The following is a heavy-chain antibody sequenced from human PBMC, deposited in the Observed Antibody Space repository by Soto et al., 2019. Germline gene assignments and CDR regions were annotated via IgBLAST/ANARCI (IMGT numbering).Heavy chain of an antibody. CDR3: AKVTYYYGSGSFDYYYYGMDV. CDR1: GFTFSSYA. J-gene: IGHJ6*02. D-gene: IGHD3-10*01. CDR2: ISGSGGST. Sequence: GGSLRLSCAASGFTFSSYAMSWVRQAPGKGLEWVSAISGSGGSTYYADSVKGRFTISRDNSKNTLYLQMNSLRAEDTAVYYCAKVTYYYGSGSFDYYYYGMDVWGQGTTVTVSS. V-gene: IGHV3-23*01.